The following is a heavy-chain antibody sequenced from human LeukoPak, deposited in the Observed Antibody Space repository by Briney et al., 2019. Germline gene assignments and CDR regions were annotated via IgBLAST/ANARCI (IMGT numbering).Heavy chain of an antibody. CDR3: AKVPRYCSSTSCYAGYFEY. CDR1: GLTFDTYA. CDR2: ISGSGGST. D-gene: IGHD2-2*01. J-gene: IGHJ4*02. V-gene: IGHV3-23*01. Sequence: PGGSLRLSCAASGLTFDTYAMSWVRQAPGKGLEWVSAISGSGGSTYYADSVKGRFTISRDNSKNTLYLQMNSLRAEDTAVFYCAKVPRYCSSTSCYAGYFEYWGQGTLVTVSS.